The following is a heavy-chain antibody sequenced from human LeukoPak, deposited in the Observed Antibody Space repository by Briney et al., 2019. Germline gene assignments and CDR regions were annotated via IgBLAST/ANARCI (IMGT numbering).Heavy chain of an antibody. CDR2: IFHSGST. D-gene: IGHD1-1*01. Sequence: SQTLSLTYAGSGGSISSGDYSWFWIRHPPGKGLEWIGYIFHSGSTYYNPSLKTRFTISVDSAKNQFCLKLSSVNAADTAVYYCARVGSDWHDVRYTWFDPWGQGTLVTVSS. V-gene: IGHV4-30-2*01. CDR1: GGSISSGDYS. CDR3: ARVGSDWHDVRYTWFDP. J-gene: IGHJ5*02.